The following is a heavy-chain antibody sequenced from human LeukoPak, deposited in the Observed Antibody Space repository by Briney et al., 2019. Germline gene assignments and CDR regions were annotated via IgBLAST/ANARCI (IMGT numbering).Heavy chain of an antibody. D-gene: IGHD5-12*01. J-gene: IGHJ5*02. Sequence: GGSLRLSCAASGFTFSSYGMHWVRQAPGRGLEWVSYISRSSSTIYYADSVKGRFTISRDNARSSLYLQMNSLRDEDTAVYYCAREEAQVATMLNWFDPWGQGTLVTVSS. CDR3: AREEAQVATMLNWFDP. V-gene: IGHV3-48*02. CDR2: ISRSSSTI. CDR1: GFTFSSYG.